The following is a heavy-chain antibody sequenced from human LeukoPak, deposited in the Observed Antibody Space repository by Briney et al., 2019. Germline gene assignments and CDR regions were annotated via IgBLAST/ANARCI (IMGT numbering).Heavy chain of an antibody. V-gene: IGHV4-34*01. CDR1: GGSFSGYY. D-gene: IGHD3-3*01. CDR3: ARAKATNYDFWSGYYQKYYFDY. CDR2: INHSGST. J-gene: IGHJ4*02. Sequence: SETLSLTCAVYGGSFSGYYWSWIRQPPGKGLEWIGEINHSGSTNYNPSLKSRVTISVDTSKNQFSLKLSSVTAADTAVYYCARAKATNYDFWSGYYQKYYFDYWGQGTLVTVPS.